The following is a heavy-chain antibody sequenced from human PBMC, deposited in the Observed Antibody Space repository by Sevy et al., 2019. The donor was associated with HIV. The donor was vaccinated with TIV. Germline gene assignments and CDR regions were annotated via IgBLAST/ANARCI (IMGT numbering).Heavy chain of an antibody. Sequence: ASVKVSCKVSGYSLTGLYMHWVRQAPGEGLEWMGCFDPEDRERIYAQKLEGRVTMTEDTSADTAYMELNSLRFEDTAVYYCATTKDYYESSGCPFDYWGQGTLVTVSS. D-gene: IGHD3-22*01. CDR2: FDPEDRER. V-gene: IGHV1-24*01. J-gene: IGHJ4*02. CDR3: ATTKDYYESSGCPFDY. CDR1: GYSLTGLY.